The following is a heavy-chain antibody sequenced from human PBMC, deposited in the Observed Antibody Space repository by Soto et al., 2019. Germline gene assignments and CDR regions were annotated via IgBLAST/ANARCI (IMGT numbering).Heavy chain of an antibody. CDR1: GFTFSTYS. J-gene: IGHJ6*02. CDR3: ARPGGSGNYRDGMDV. Sequence: PGGSLRLSCAASGFTFSTYSMNWVRQAPGKGLEWVSSISSGGTYIYYADSLKGRFTISRDNAKNSLSLQMNSLTAEDTAVYYCARPGGSGNYRDGMDVWGQGATVTVSS. D-gene: IGHD3-10*01. CDR2: ISSGGTYI. V-gene: IGHV3-21*01.